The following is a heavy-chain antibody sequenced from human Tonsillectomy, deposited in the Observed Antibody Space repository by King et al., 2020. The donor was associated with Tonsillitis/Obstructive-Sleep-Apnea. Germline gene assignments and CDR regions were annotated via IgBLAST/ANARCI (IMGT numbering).Heavy chain of an antibody. J-gene: IGHJ4*02. CDR2: INTNTGNP. D-gene: IGHD4-17*01. V-gene: IGHV7-4-1*02. CDR3: ATGPVSHYSDF. CDR1: GYTFTMYA. Sequence: VQLVQSGSELKKPGASVKVSCKAAGYTFTMYAINWVRQAPGQGLEWLGWINTNTGNPTYAQGLTGRFCFSLDTSVSTAYLEMSSLKAEDTAVYFCATGPVSHYSDFWGQGTLVTVSS.